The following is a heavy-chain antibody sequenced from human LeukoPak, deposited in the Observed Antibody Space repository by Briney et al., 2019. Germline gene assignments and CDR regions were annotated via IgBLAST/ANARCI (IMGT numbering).Heavy chain of an antibody. Sequence: GGSLRLSCAASGFTFSSYGMHWVRQAPGKGLEWVAVISYDGSNKYYADPVKGRFTISRDNSKNTLYLQMNSLRAEDTAVYYCAKDHPHGSGYDPDPIDYWGQGTLVTVSS. CDR3: AKDHPHGSGYDPDPIDY. D-gene: IGHD5-12*01. V-gene: IGHV3-30*18. J-gene: IGHJ4*02. CDR1: GFTFSSYG. CDR2: ISYDGSNK.